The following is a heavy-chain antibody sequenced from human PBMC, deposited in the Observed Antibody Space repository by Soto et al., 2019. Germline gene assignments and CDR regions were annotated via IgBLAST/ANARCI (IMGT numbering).Heavy chain of an antibody. CDR3: ARDGDGDYEGAFDI. Sequence: QVQLVESGGGVVQPGRSLRLSCAASGFTFSSYAMHWVRQAPGKGLEWVAVISYDGSNEYYADSVKGRFTISRDNSKNTLHLQMNSVRAEDTAVYYCARDGDGDYEGAFDIWGQGTMVTVSS. CDR2: ISYDGSNE. J-gene: IGHJ3*02. CDR1: GFTFSSYA. V-gene: IGHV3-30-3*01. D-gene: IGHD4-17*01.